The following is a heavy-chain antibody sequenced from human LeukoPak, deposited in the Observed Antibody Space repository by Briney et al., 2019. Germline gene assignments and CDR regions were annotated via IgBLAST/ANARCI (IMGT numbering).Heavy chain of an antibody. J-gene: IGHJ6*03. CDR1: GGSISSSSNY. CDR2: IYTSGST. Sequence: SETLSLTCIVSGGSISSSSNYWGWIRQPPGKGLEWIGRIYTSGSTNYNPSLKSRVTISVDTSKNQFSLKLSSVTAADTAVYYCARAHSSSSGYYYYYYMDVWGKGTTVTVSS. CDR3: ARAHSSSSGYYYYYYMDV. V-gene: IGHV4-61*02. D-gene: IGHD6-6*01.